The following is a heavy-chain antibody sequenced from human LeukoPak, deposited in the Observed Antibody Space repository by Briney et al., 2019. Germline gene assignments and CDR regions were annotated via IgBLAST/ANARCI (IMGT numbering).Heavy chain of an antibody. CDR2: INPYSGGT. D-gene: IGHD2-21*02. V-gene: IGHV1-2*02. J-gene: IGHJ4*02. Sequence: GASKDSSKASAGSFSGDFRHEGLPALRQGGEWMGWINPYSGGTNYAQKFQGGVTMTRDTSISTAYMELSRLTSDDTAVYYCARGLITGVTLLDYWGQGTLVTVSS. CDR3: ARGLITGVTLLDY. CDR1: AGSFSGDF.